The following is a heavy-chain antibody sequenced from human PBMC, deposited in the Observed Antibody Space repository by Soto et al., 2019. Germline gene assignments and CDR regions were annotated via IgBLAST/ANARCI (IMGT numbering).Heavy chain of an antibody. CDR3: ARDAGYCSGTSCLVSWFEP. CDR1: CYTFTRFG. CDR2: ISVYNGNT. Sequence: GASVKVSCKDSCYTFTRFGISLLRHSPGQWLEWMGWISVYNGNTNYAQKLQDRVTMTTDTSTSTVYMELRSLRSDDTAVYYCARDAGYCSGTSCLVSWFEPWGQGSLVTVSS. V-gene: IGHV1-18*01. D-gene: IGHD2-2*01. J-gene: IGHJ5*02.